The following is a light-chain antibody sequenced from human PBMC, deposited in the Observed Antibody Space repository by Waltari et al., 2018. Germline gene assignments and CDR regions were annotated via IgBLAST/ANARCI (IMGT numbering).Light chain of an antibody. V-gene: IGKV3-11*01. CDR2: DAS. CDR1: QTIGTY. J-gene: IGKJ4*01. Sequence: VVLTQSPVTLSLSPGETATLPCRASQTIGTYLAWYQQKLGQSPRLLIYDASTRATGIPARFSGSGSGTDFTLTISGLEAEDSAFYYCQQRYNWPPLTFGGGTKVQTK. CDR3: QQRYNWPPLT.